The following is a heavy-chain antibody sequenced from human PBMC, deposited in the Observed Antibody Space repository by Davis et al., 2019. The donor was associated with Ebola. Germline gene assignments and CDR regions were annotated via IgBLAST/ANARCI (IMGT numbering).Heavy chain of an antibody. Sequence: MPSETLSLTCAVYGGSFSGYYWSWIRQPPGKGLEWIGEINHSGSTNYNPSLKSRVIISVDTSKNQFSLKLSSVTAADTAVYYCARVPPYYDFWSGYRFSWFDPWGQGTLVTVSS. V-gene: IGHV4-34*01. CDR2: INHSGST. CDR3: ARVPPYYDFWSGYRFSWFDP. D-gene: IGHD3-3*01. CDR1: GGSFSGYY. J-gene: IGHJ5*02.